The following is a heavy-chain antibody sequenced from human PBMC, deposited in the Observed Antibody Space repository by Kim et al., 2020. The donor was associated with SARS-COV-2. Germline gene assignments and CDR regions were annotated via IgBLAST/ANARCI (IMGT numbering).Heavy chain of an antibody. J-gene: IGHJ4*02. CDR1: GFTFSDYW. CDR2: IKQDGSES. D-gene: IGHD6-19*01. Sequence: GGSLRLSCAASGFTFSDYWMSWVRQAPGKGLEWVANIKQDGSESYYVCSLKGQFTISRDNAKNSLYLQMNSLTADDTAVYSCANSLAVAGTRHFDFWGQGTLVTVSS. CDR3: ANSLAVAGTRHFDF. V-gene: IGHV3-7*03.